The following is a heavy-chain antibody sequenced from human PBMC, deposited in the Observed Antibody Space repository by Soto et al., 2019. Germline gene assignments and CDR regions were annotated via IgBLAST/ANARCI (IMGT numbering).Heavy chain of an antibody. J-gene: IGHJ5*02. CDR2: IYYSGST. V-gene: IGHV4-59*08. CDR1: GGSISSHY. D-gene: IGHD4-17*01. CDR3: ARSGGRYGAPPQDNWFDP. Sequence: SETLSLTCTVSGGSISSHYWSWIRQPPGKGLEWIGYIYYSGSTNYNPSLKSRVTISVDTSKNQFSLKLSSVTAADTAVYYCARSGGRYGAPPQDNWFDPWGQGTLVTVSS.